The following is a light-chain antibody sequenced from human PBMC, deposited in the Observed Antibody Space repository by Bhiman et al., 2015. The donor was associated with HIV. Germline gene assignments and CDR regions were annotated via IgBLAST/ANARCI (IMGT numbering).Light chain of an antibody. J-gene: IGLJ3*02. CDR1: SSDVGAYNY. Sequence: QSALTQPPSASGSPGQSVTISCTGTSSDVGAYNYVSWYQQHPGKAPKLMIFEVIKRPSGVPDRFSGSKSGTSASLAISGLQAEDEADYYCAAWDDSLSGGVFGGGTKLTVL. CDR2: EVI. CDR3: AAWDDSLSGGV. V-gene: IGLV2-8*01.